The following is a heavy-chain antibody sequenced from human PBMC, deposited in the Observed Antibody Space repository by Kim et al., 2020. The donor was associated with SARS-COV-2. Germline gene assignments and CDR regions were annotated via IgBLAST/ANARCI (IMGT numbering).Heavy chain of an antibody. D-gene: IGHD3-3*01. CDR1: GYTFTSYG. V-gene: IGHV1-18*01. Sequence: ASVKVSCKASGYTFTSYGISWVRQAPGQGLEWMGWISAYNGNTNYAQKLQGRVTMTTDTSTSTAYMELRSLRSDDTAVYYCARDHARVLRFLEWLSDAFDIWGQGTMVTVSS. CDR3: ARDHARVLRFLEWLSDAFDI. CDR2: ISAYNGNT. J-gene: IGHJ3*02.